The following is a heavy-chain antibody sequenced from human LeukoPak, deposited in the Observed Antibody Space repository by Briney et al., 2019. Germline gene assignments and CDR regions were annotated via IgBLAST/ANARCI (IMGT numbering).Heavy chain of an antibody. Sequence: SETLSLTCTVSGGSITDFHWSWIRQSPERGLEWIGYIYYSGSTNYNPSLKSRVTISVDTSKNQFSLKLSSVTAADTAVYYCASGFVGATTANPFDYWGQGTLVTVSS. J-gene: IGHJ4*02. V-gene: IGHV4-59*01. CDR1: GGSITDFH. D-gene: IGHD1-26*01. CDR3: ASGFVGATTANPFDY. CDR2: IYYSGST.